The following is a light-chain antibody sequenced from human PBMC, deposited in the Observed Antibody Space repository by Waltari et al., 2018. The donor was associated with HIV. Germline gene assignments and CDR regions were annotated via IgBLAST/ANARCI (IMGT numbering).Light chain of an antibody. V-gene: IGLV6-57*01. CDR3: QSFETGTQV. Sequence: KFMLTQPHSMSESPGKTVTISCTRTSGRIDSNYVQWFQQRPGRPPPPGIFDDDRRPSGVPARSSGSIDKSSNSASLTISGLRPEDEADYYCQSFETGTQVFGGGTKLTVL. CDR1: SGRIDSNY. J-gene: IGLJ3*02. CDR2: DDD.